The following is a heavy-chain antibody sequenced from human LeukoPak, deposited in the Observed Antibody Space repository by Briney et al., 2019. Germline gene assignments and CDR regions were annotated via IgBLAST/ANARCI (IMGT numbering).Heavy chain of an antibody. CDR2: ISSSSSTI. V-gene: IGHV3-48*02. D-gene: IGHD2-2*01. Sequence: GGSLRLSCAASGFTFSSYEMNWVRQAPGKGLEWVSYISSSSSTIYYADSVKGRFTISRDNAKNSLYLQMNSLRDEDTAVYYCARDPDRKDIVVVPAAYTFDPWGQGTLVTVSS. J-gene: IGHJ5*02. CDR1: GFTFSSYE. CDR3: ARDPDRKDIVVVPAAYTFDP.